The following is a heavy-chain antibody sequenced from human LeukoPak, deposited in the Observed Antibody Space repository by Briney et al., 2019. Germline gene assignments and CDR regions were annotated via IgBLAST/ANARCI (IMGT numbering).Heavy chain of an antibody. D-gene: IGHD3-22*01. Sequence: EASVKVSCKASGYTFTGHLMHWVRQAPGQGLEWMGIINPSGGSTSYAQKFQGRVTMTRDTSTSTVYMELSSLRSEDTAVYYCARGISYITMIVVVITGDAFDIWGQGTMVTVSS. J-gene: IGHJ3*02. CDR3: ARGISYITMIVVVITGDAFDI. V-gene: IGHV1-46*01. CDR2: INPSGGST. CDR1: GYTFTGHL.